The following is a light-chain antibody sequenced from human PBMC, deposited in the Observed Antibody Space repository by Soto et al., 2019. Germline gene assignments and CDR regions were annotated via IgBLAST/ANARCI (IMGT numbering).Light chain of an antibody. Sequence: NFMLNQPHSVSESPGKTVTISCTRSSGSIASNYVQWYQQRPGSAPTTVIYEDNQRPSGVPDRFSGSIDSSSNSASLTISGLKTEDEADYYCQSYDSSNQGVFGTGTKLTV. CDR3: QSYDSSNQGV. J-gene: IGLJ1*01. CDR1: SGSIASNY. CDR2: EDN. V-gene: IGLV6-57*03.